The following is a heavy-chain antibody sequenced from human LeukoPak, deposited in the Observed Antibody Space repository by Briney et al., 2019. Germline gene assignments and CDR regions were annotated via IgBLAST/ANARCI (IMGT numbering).Heavy chain of an antibody. V-gene: IGHV4-4*09. Sequence: SETLSLTRTVSGGSISSYYWSWIRQPPGKGLEWIGYIYTSGSTNYNPSLKSRVTISVDTSKNQFSLKLSSVTAADTAVYYCARLYGGNHYYYYYMDVWGKGTTVTVSS. CDR1: GGSISSYY. D-gene: IGHD4-23*01. CDR3: ARLYGGNHYYYYYMDV. CDR2: IYTSGST. J-gene: IGHJ6*03.